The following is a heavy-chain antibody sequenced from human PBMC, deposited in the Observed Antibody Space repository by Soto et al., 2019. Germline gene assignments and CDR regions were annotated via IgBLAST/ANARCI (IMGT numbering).Heavy chain of an antibody. V-gene: IGHV4-30-4*01. CDR3: AREGPPSSSWYGRWFDP. D-gene: IGHD6-13*01. CDR1: GGSISSGDYY. Sequence: ASETLSLTCTVSGGSISSGDYYWSWIRQPPGKGLEWIGYIYYSGSTYYNPSLKSRVTISVDTSKNQFSLKLSSVTAADTAVYYCAREGPPSSSWYGRWFDPWGQGTLVTVSS. CDR2: IYYSGST. J-gene: IGHJ5*02.